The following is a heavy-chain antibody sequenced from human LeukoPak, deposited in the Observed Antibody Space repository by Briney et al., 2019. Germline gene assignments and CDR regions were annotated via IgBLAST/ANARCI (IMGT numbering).Heavy chain of an antibody. V-gene: IGHV4-39*07. D-gene: IGHD1-26*01. Sequence: PSETLSLTCTVSGGSISSGTYYWAWIRQPPGKGLEWIGTIYHSGSTYYNPSLKSRVTISVDTSKNQFSLNLTSLTAADTAVYYCARVGATFYWGQGTLVTVSS. CDR2: IYHSGST. CDR1: GGSISSGTYY. CDR3: ARVGATFY. J-gene: IGHJ4*02.